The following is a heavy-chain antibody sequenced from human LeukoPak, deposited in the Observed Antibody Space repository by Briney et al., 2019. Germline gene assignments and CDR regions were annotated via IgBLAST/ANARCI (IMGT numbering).Heavy chain of an antibody. CDR2: IIPIFGTA. CDR3: AREGDHSGSYSLADY. J-gene: IGHJ4*02. D-gene: IGHD1-26*01. CDR1: GGTFSSYA. Sequence: SVKVSCKASGGTFSSYAISWVRQAPGQGLEWMGGIIPIFGTANYAQKFQGRVTMTRDTSTSTVYMELSSLRSEDTAVYYCAREGDHSGSYSLADYWGQGTLVTVSS. V-gene: IGHV1-69*05.